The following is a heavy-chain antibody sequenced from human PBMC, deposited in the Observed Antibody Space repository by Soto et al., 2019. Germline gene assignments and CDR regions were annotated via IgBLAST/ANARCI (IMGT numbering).Heavy chain of an antibody. CDR2: IYSTGNT. V-gene: IGHV4-39*01. D-gene: IGHD6-13*01. CDR3: RSSSRYSTDV. J-gene: IGHJ6*02. CDR1: GGSITSSSY. Sequence: QLQLQESGPGLVKPSETLSLSCTVSGGSITSSSYWGWIRQPPGKGLEWIGSIYSTGNTYYNPSLXXRVTISADTSKNQFSLNLSSVTAADTAVYYCRSSSRYSTDVWGQGTTVHVSS.